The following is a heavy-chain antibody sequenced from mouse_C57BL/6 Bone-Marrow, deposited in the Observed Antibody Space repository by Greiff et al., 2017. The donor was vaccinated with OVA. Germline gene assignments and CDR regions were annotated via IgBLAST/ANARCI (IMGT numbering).Heavy chain of an antibody. V-gene: IGHV7-3*01. CDR3: ARYRHYDYFDY. CDR1: GFTFTDYY. CDR2: IRNKANGYTT. D-gene: IGHD2-4*01. J-gene: IGHJ2*01. Sequence: EVKLMESGGGLVQPGGSLSLSCAASGFTFTDYYMSWVRQPPGKALEWLGFIRNKANGYTTEYSASVKGRFTISRDNSQSILYLQMNALRAEDSATYYCARYRHYDYFDYWGQGTTLTVSS.